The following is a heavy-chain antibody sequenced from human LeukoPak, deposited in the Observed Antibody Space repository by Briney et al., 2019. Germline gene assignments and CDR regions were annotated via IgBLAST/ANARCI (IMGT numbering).Heavy chain of an antibody. CDR3: ARRSTYYYGSGSHADFDY. Sequence: PSETLSLTCTVSGGSISSSSYYWGWIRQPPGKGLEWIGSIYYSGRTYYTPSLKSRVTISVDTSKNQFTLKLSSVTAADTAVYYCARRSTYYYGSGSHADFDYWGQGTLVTVSS. J-gene: IGHJ4*02. V-gene: IGHV4-39*01. D-gene: IGHD3-10*01. CDR2: IYYSGRT. CDR1: GGSISSSSYY.